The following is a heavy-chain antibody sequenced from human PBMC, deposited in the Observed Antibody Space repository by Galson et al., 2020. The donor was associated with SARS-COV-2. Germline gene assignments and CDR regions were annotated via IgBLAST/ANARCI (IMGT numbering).Heavy chain of an antibody. CDR2: IGVRRDNT. CDR3: AKRYYDGRGSSTWAFEY. CDR1: GFTFSSSA. Sequence: QAGGSLRLSCAASGFTFSSSAMSWVRQAPGKGLEWVSAIGVRRDNTYYADSVKGRFTISRDNSENTLYLQMNSLRAEDTAVYYCAKRYYDGRGSSTWAFEYWGQGTLVTVSS. J-gene: IGHJ4*02. V-gene: IGHV3-23*01. D-gene: IGHD3-22*01.